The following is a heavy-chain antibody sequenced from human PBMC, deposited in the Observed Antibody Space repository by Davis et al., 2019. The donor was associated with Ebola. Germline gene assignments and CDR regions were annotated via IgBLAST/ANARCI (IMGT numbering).Heavy chain of an antibody. CDR1: GSSFTSYW. D-gene: IGHD2-2*01. V-gene: IGHV5-51*01. Sequence: GGSLRLSCKGSGSSFTSYWIGWVRQMPGKGLEWMGIIYPGDSDTRYSPSFQGQVTISADKSISTAYLQWSSLKASDTAMYYCARLVVPAAMGNYYYGMDVWGQGTTVTVSS. CDR2: IYPGDSDT. CDR3: ARLVVPAAMGNYYYGMDV. J-gene: IGHJ6*02.